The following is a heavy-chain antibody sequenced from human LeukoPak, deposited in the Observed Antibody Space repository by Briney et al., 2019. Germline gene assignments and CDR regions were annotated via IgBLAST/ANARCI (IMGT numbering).Heavy chain of an antibody. D-gene: IGHD3-22*01. CDR1: GFTFSSYG. V-gene: IGHV3-23*01. Sequence: GGSLRLSCAASGFTFSSYGMHWVRQAPGKGLEWVSAISGSGGSTYYADSVKGRFTISRDNSKNTLYLQMNSLRAEDTAVYYCAKRDSSGYLRQPPDYWGQGTLVTVSS. CDR3: AKRDSSGYLRQPPDY. J-gene: IGHJ4*02. CDR2: ISGSGGST.